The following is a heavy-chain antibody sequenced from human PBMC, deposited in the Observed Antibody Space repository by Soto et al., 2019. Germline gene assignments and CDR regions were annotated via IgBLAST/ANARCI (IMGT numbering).Heavy chain of an antibody. Sequence: GASVKVSCKASGFTFITSAVQWVRQARGQRLEWIGWIVVGSGNTNYAQKFQERVTITRDMSTSTAYMELSSLRSEDTAVYYCAVPFWGSHPFPFDYWGQGTLVTVSS. D-gene: IGHD7-27*01. J-gene: IGHJ4*02. CDR3: AVPFWGSHPFPFDY. CDR2: IVVGSGNT. CDR1: GFTFITSA. V-gene: IGHV1-58*01.